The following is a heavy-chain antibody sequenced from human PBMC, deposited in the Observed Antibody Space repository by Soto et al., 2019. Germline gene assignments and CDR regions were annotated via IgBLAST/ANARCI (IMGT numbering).Heavy chain of an antibody. J-gene: IGHJ4*02. CDR2: IYHSGST. CDR3: AGTLNSRKRLVDY. V-gene: IGHV4-30-2*01. D-gene: IGHD6-13*01. Sequence: SETLSLTCAVSGGSISSGGYSWSWIRQPPGKGLEWIGYIYHSGSTYYNPSLKSRVTISVDRSKNQFSLKLSSVTAADTAVYYCAGTLNSRKRLVDYWGQGTLVTVSS. CDR1: GGSISSGGYS.